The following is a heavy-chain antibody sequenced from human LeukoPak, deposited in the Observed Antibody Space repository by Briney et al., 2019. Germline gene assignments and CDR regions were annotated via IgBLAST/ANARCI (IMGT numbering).Heavy chain of an antibody. D-gene: IGHD6-13*01. CDR3: AGAAANYYYYYMDV. CDR1: GYTFTGYY. V-gene: IGHV1-2*02. Sequence: GASVKVSCKASGYTFTGYYMHWVRQAPGQGLEWMGWINPNSGGTNYAQKFQGRVTMTRDTSISTAYMELSRLRSDDTAVYYCAGAAANYYYYYMDVWGKGTTVTVSS. J-gene: IGHJ6*03. CDR2: INPNSGGT.